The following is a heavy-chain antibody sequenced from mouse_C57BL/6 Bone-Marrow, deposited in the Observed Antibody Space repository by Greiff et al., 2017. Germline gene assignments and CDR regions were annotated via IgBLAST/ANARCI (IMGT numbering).Heavy chain of an antibody. CDR3: ARGGSTGTGLAY. CDR1: GFSLTSYG. CDR2: IWSGGST. D-gene: IGHD4-1*01. V-gene: IGHV2-2*01. Sequence: VKLQESGPGLVQPSPCLSITCTVSGFSLTSYGVHWVRQSPGKGLEWLGVIWSGGSTDYNAAFISRLSISKANSKSQVFFRMNSLQADDAAIYYCARGGSTGTGLAYWGQGTLVTVSA. J-gene: IGHJ3*01.